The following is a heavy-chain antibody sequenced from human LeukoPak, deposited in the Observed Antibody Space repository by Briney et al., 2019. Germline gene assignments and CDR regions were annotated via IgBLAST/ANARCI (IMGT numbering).Heavy chain of an antibody. CDR2: IYRGDSDT. J-gene: IGHJ4*02. Sequence: GESLKISCKASGYSLTTYWIGWVRQMPGKGLEWIGIIYRGDSDTRYSPSFQGQVTISADKSISTAYLQWGSLKASDSAIYYCARHRATGTWSDFDYWGQGTVVTVSS. V-gene: IGHV5-51*01. CDR1: GYSLTTYW. D-gene: IGHD1-14*01. CDR3: ARHRATGTWSDFDY.